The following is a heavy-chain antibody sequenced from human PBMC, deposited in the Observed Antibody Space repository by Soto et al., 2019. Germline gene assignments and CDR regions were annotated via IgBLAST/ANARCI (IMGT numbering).Heavy chain of an antibody. D-gene: IGHD3-9*01. V-gene: IGHV1-46*01. CDR2: VKPDGGDT. Sequence: QVHLVQSGAEVKKPGASVKVSCKASGYTFTTYYIHWVRQAPGQGLEWMGIVKPDGGDTSYAQKFQGRVTLTRDTSTSTLYMELSSLRSEDTAVYYCAREALTGYRDFDFWGQGTPVTVSS. J-gene: IGHJ4*02. CDR3: AREALTGYRDFDF. CDR1: GYTFTTYY.